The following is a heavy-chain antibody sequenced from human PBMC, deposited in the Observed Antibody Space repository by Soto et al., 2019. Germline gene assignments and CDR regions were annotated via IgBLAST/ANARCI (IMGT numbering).Heavy chain of an antibody. D-gene: IGHD1-26*01. Sequence: QVQLQESGPGLVKPSDTLSLTCAVSGYSISSSNWWGWIRQPPGKGLEWIGYIYYSGTTYYNPSLKSQVTMPVDTSKNQFALELTSVAAVDTAVYYCARREIQGPIDYWGQGTLVTVSS. V-gene: IGHV4-28*01. CDR2: IYYSGTT. CDR1: GYSISSSNW. J-gene: IGHJ4*02. CDR3: ARREIQGPIDY.